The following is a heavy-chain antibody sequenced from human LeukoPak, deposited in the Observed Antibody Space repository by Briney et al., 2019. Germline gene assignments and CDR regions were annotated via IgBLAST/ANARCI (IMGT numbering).Heavy chain of an antibody. CDR2: IYYSGTT. CDR1: GGFISSNSAY. V-gene: IGHV4-39*07. CDR3: ARPSGATPFKRFDY. J-gene: IGHJ4*02. D-gene: IGHD2-15*01. Sequence: SETLSLTCTVSGGFISSNSAYWSWIRQPPGKALEWIGNIYYSGTTYYNPSLQSRVTMSVDTSNSQFSLELTSVTAADTAVYYCARPSGATPFKRFDYWGQGTLVTVSS.